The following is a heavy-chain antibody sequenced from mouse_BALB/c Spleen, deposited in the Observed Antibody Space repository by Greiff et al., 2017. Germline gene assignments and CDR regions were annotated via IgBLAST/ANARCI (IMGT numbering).Heavy chain of an antibody. CDR3: ARVDDGYYSPYAMDY. D-gene: IGHD2-3*01. J-gene: IGHJ4*01. Sequence: EVKVVESGGGLVKPGGPLKLSCAASGFTFSDYYMYWVRQTPEKRLEWVATISDGGSYTYYPDSVKGRFTISRDNAKNNLYLQMSSLKSEDTAMYYCARVDDGYYSPYAMDYWGQGTSVTVSS. CDR2: ISDGGSYT. CDR1: GFTFSDYY. V-gene: IGHV5-4*02.